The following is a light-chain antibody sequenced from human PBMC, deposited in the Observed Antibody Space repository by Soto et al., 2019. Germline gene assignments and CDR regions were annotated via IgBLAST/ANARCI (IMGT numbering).Light chain of an antibody. Sequence: QSVLTQPSSVSGSPGQSITISCTGTSSDVGRYNYVSWYQQFPGKAPKLIIYGVSNRPSGVSNRLSGSKSGNTASLTISGLQAEDEADYYCNSYAGIGYVFGTGTKVTV. V-gene: IGLV2-14*03. CDR1: SSDVGRYNY. J-gene: IGLJ1*01. CDR3: NSYAGIGYV. CDR2: GVS.